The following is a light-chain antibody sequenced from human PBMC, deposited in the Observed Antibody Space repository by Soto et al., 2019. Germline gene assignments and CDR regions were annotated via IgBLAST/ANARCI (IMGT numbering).Light chain of an antibody. V-gene: IGLV7-43*01. CDR3: LLYYGGQLGV. CDR2: STN. Sequence: QTVVTQEPSLTVSPGGTVTLTCGTSTGAVTRGYYPNWFQQKPGQAPRALIYSTNNKYSCTPARFSGALLGGKAALTLSGVQPEDEADYYCLLYYGGQLGVFGGGTKLTVL. CDR1: TGAVTRGYY. J-gene: IGLJ2*01.